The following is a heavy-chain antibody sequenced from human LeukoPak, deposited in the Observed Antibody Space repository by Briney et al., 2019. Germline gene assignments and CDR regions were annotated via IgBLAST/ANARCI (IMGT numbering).Heavy chain of an antibody. CDR2: IFSNGGDK. D-gene: IGHD3-10*01. V-gene: IGHV3-30*04. Sequence: QAGGSLRLSCAASGFTFSSYSMHWVRQAPGKGLEWVAVIFSNGGDKYYADSVKGRFTISRDISKNTLSLQMNSLRAEDTAVYFCARERLPPDYYGSGSTFDYWGQGTLVTVSS. CDR1: GFTFSSYS. J-gene: IGHJ4*02. CDR3: ARERLPPDYYGSGSTFDY.